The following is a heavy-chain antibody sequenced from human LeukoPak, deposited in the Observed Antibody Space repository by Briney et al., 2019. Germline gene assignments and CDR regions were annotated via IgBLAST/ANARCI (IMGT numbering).Heavy chain of an antibody. J-gene: IGHJ4*02. D-gene: IGHD3-10*01. CDR2: IIPIFGTA. Sequence: ASVKVSCKASGGTFSSYAISWVRQAPGQGLEWMGGIIPIFGTANYAQKFQGRVTITADESTSTAYMELSSLRSEDTAVYYCARFTYYYGSGSPATLNYFDYWGQGTLVTVSS. CDR1: GGTFSSYA. V-gene: IGHV1-69*13. CDR3: ARFTYYYGSGSPATLNYFDY.